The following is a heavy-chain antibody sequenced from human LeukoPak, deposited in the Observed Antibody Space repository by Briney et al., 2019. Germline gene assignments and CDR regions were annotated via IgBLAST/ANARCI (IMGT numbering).Heavy chain of an antibody. Sequence: GGSLRLSCAASGFSFSDYIMKWVRQAPGEGLEWVSSIGSSSGLLYYADSVKGPFTTPRNNAKNSLYLQTHTLRAEHTTVYYCARDPSFACTNGVCYFDYSGQGTLVTVSS. CDR3: ARDPSFACTNGVCYFDY. V-gene: IGHV3-21*01. D-gene: IGHD2-8*01. CDR2: IGSSSGLL. J-gene: IGHJ4*02. CDR1: GFSFSDYI.